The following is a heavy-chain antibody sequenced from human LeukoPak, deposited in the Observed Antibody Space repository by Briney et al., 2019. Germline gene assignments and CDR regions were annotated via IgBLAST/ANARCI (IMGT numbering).Heavy chain of an antibody. Sequence: GGSLRLSCAASGFTFSSYWMHWVRQAPGKGLVWVSRINSDGSSTSYADSVKGRFTISRDNSKSTLHLQMNGLRAEDTAVYYCARDPLDISRWTNAFDIWGQGTTVIVS. CDR2: INSDGSST. J-gene: IGHJ3*02. CDR3: ARDPLDISRWTNAFDI. D-gene: IGHD5-12*01. CDR1: GFTFSSYW. V-gene: IGHV3-74*01.